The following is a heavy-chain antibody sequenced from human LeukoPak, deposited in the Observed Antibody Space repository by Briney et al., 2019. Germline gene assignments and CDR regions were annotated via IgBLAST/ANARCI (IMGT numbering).Heavy chain of an antibody. Sequence: SETLSLTCTVSGGSISSYYWSWIRQTSGKGLEWIGYIYYSGSTNYNPSLKSRVTISVDTSKNQFSLKLSSVTAADTAAYFCARHGASGSYLYYFDYWGQGTLVTVSS. V-gene: IGHV4-59*08. CDR2: IYYSGST. J-gene: IGHJ4*02. D-gene: IGHD1-26*01. CDR3: ARHGASGSYLYYFDY. CDR1: GGSISSYY.